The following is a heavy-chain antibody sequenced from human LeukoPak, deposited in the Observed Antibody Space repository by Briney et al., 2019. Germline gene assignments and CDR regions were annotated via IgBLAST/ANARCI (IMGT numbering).Heavy chain of an antibody. V-gene: IGHV3-21*01. CDR1: GFTFSSYS. D-gene: IGHD3-9*01. CDR2: ISSSSNYI. J-gene: IGHJ4*02. Sequence: GGSLGLSCAASGFTFSSYSMNWVRQAPGKGLEWVSSISSSSNYIHYADSVKGRFTISRDNAKNSLYLQMNSLRAEDTAVYYCAREWEYYDILTGTTASFDYWGQGTLVTVSS. CDR3: AREWEYYDILTGTTASFDY.